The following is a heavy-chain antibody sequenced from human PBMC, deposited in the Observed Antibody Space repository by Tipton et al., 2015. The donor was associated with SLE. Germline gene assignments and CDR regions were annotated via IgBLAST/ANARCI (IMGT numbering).Heavy chain of an antibody. CDR1: GFNFSTNY. J-gene: IGHJ6*02. D-gene: IGHD1-14*01. Sequence: QLVQSGGGLVPPGGSLRLSCAASGFNFSTNYMSWVRQAPGKGLEWVSGLSGSGGTTYYADSVKGRFTISRDSAKNSLYLQMNSLRAEDTAVYYCARDLLPAGGYGIDVWGQGTTVTVSS. CDR2: LSGSGGTT. V-gene: IGHV3-11*04. CDR3: ARDLLPAGGYGIDV.